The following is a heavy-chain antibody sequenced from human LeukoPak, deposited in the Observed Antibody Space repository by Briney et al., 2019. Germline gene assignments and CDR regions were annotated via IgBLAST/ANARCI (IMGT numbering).Heavy chain of an antibody. D-gene: IGHD6-19*01. V-gene: IGHV4-4*07. CDR1: GGSIGYYS. CDR2: ILASGST. J-gene: IGHJ4*02. Sequence: NTSETLSLTCTVSGGSIGYYSWSWIRQPAGKGLEWIGRILASGSTNYNPSLRSRVTMSVDTSKNQFSLELTSVTAADTAVYYCARLEGSEWLVLDYWGQGTLVTVSS. CDR3: ARLEGSEWLVLDY.